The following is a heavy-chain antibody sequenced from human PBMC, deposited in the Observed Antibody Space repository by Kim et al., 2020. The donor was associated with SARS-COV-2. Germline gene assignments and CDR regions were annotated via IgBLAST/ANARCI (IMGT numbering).Heavy chain of an antibody. D-gene: IGHD3-9*01. Sequence: SETLSLTCTVSGGSVSSGDYYWSWIRQPPGMGLEWIGYIYYSGNTNYNPSLKSRVTMSLDTSKNQFSLKLSSVTAADTAVYYCARRYGYPAGYFDYWGQGTLVTVSS. CDR2: IYYSGNT. V-gene: IGHV4-61*08. CDR1: GGSVSSGDYY. CDR3: ARRYGYPAGYFDY. J-gene: IGHJ4*02.